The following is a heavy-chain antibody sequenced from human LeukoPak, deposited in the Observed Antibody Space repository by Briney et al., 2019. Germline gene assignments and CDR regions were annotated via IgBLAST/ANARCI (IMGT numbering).Heavy chain of an antibody. CDR2: ISSSSSYI. CDR3: ARVEGYYDSSGYYSCFDY. J-gene: IGHJ4*02. D-gene: IGHD3-22*01. V-gene: IGHV3-21*01. Sequence: GGSLRLSCAASGFTFSSYSMNWVRQAPGKGLEWVSSISSSSSYIYYADSVKGRFTISRDNAKNSLYLQMNSLGAEDTAVYYCARVEGYYDSSGYYSCFDYWGQGTLVTVSS. CDR1: GFTFSSYS.